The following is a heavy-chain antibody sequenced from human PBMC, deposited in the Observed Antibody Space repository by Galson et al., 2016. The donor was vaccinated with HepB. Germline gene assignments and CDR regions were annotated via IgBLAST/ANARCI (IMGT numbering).Heavy chain of an antibody. CDR2: VNHRGST. CDR1: GGSLNGYY. CDR3: ARAVIVGAALDWFDP. D-gene: IGHD1-26*01. V-gene: IGHV4-34*01. Sequence: DTLSLTCAVSGGSLNGYYWNWIRQPPGKGLEWLGEVNHRGSTNYNPPLKSRVTISIDTSKNQFSLKLSSVTAADTAVYYCARAVIVGAALDWFDPWGQGTLVTVSS. J-gene: IGHJ5*02.